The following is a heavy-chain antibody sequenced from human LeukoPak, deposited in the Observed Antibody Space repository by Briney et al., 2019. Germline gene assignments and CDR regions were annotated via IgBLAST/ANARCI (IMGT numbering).Heavy chain of an antibody. D-gene: IGHD1-26*01. CDR2: ISSSSSTI. CDR1: GGSIRSSSYY. J-gene: IGHJ4*02. CDR3: ARAKGGSYPGFDY. V-gene: IGHV3-48*02. Sequence: ETLSLTCAVSGGSIRSSSYYWGWVRQAPGKGLEWVSYISSSSSTIYYADSVKGRFTISRDNAKNSLYLQMNSLRDEDTAVYYCARAKGGSYPGFDYWGQGTLVTVFS.